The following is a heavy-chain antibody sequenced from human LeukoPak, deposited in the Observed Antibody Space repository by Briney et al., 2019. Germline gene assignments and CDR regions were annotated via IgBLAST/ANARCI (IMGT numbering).Heavy chain of an antibody. V-gene: IGHV1-18*01. D-gene: IGHD2-2*01. CDR3: ARIRRSTSANYYEYYMDV. J-gene: IGHJ6*03. CDR1: GYTFSSYV. Sequence: SVKVSGKASGYTFSSYVISWVRQSPGHGLEWMGWISAYNGNTNYAQKLQSRVTMTTDTSTSTAYMELRSLRSDDTAVYYCARIRRSTSANYYEYYMDVWGKGTTVTVSS. CDR2: ISAYNGNT.